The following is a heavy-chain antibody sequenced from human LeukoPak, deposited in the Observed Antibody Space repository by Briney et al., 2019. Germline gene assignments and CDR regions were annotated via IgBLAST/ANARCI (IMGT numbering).Heavy chain of an antibody. D-gene: IGHD3-22*01. CDR1: GFTFSSYA. CDR2: ITGGGGST. Sequence: GGSLRLSCAASGFTFSSYAISWVRQAPGNGLEWVSDITGGGGSTYYADSVKGRFTISRDNSKNTLYLQMNSLRAEDTAVYFCAKLSGYPGAYWGQGTLVTVSS. CDR3: AKLSGYPGAY. V-gene: IGHV3-23*01. J-gene: IGHJ4*02.